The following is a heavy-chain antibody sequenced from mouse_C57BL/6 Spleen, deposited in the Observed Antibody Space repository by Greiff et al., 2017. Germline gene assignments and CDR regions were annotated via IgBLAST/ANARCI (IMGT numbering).Heavy chain of an antibody. V-gene: IGHV2-2*01. CDR2: IWRGGST. J-gene: IGHJ4*01. CDR1: GFSLTSYG. D-gene: IGHD2-4*01. CDR3: ARGGDYDGEDY. Sequence: VQLQQSGPGLVQPSQSLSITCTASGFSLTSYGVHWVRQSPGEGLEWLGVIWRGGSTDYNAAFISRLSISKDNSKSKVFFKMNSLQADDTAIYYCARGGDYDGEDYWGQGTSVTVSS.